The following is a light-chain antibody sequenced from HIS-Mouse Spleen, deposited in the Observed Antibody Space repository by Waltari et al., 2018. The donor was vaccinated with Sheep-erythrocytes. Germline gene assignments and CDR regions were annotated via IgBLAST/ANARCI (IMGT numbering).Light chain of an antibody. CDR2: DAI. J-gene: IGLJ3*02. V-gene: IGLV2-11*01. CDR3: CSYAGSYTFWV. CDR1: SSDVGGYNY. Sequence: QSALTQPRSVSGSPGQSVTISCTGTSSDVGGYNYVSWYQQHPGKAPKLMFYDAIKRTPGVPDRFAGSKSGHTASLTLSGLQAEDEADYYCCSYAGSYTFWVFGGGTKLTVL.